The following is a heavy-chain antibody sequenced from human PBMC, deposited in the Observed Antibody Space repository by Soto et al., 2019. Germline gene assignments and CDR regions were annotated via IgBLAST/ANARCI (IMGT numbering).Heavy chain of an antibody. CDR3: ARDLRGYSRYDYLDY. D-gene: IGHD5-12*01. CDR1: GGSISNGGYY. Sequence: PSETLSLTCTVSGGSISNGGYYWSWIRQHPGKGLEWVGYSYYTGSSYYNPSLKSRVTISVDASKNQLSLRLASVTAADTAVYYCARDLRGYSRYDYLDYWGQGIPVTVSS. V-gene: IGHV4-31*03. CDR2: SYYTGSS. J-gene: IGHJ4*02.